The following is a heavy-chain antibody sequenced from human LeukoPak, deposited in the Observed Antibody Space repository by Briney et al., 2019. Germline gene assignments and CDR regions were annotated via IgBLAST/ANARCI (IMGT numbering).Heavy chain of an antibody. CDR2: IYYSGST. V-gene: IGHV4-39*07. D-gene: IGHD3-10*01. J-gene: IGHJ5*02. Sequence: SETLSLTCTVSGGSISSSSYYWGWIRQPPGKGLEWIGNIYYSGSTYYNPSLKSRVTISVDTSKNQCSLKLSSVTAADTAVYYCARDRRNYYGSGSYVFWFDPWGQGTLITVSS. CDR1: GGSISSSSYY. CDR3: ARDRRNYYGSGSYVFWFDP.